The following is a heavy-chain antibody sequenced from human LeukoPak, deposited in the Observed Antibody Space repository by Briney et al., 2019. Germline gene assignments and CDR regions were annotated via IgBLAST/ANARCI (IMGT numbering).Heavy chain of an antibody. V-gene: IGHV3-30-3*01. D-gene: IGHD1-1*01. CDR2: ISYDGSNK. CDR3: ARDPERGWFDP. Sequence: GGSLRLSCAASGFTFSSYAMHWVRQAPGKGLEWVAVISYDGSNKYYADSVKGRFTISRDNSKNTLYLQMNSLRAEDTAVYYCARDPERGWFDPWSQGTLVTVSS. J-gene: IGHJ5*02. CDR1: GFTFSSYA.